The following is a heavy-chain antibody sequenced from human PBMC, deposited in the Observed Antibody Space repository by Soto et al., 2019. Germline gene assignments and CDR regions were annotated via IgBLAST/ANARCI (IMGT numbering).Heavy chain of an antibody. CDR1: GFTFSNAW. J-gene: IGHJ4*02. CDR3: TTLEVATIGEYYFDY. D-gene: IGHD5-12*01. CDR2: IKSKTDGGTT. Sequence: GGSLRLSCAASGFTFSNAWMSWVRQAPGKGLEWVGRIKSKTDGGTTDYAAPVKGRFTISRDDSKNTLYLQMNSLKTEATAVYYCTTLEVATIGEYYFDYWGQGTLVTVSS. V-gene: IGHV3-15*01.